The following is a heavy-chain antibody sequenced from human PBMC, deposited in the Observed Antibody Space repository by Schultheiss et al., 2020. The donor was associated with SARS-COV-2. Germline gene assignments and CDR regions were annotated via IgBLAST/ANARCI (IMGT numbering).Heavy chain of an antibody. CDR2: LSHSGST. D-gene: IGHD2-8*02. J-gene: IGHJ5*02. Sequence: SETLSLTCAVSGDSISSSNWWGWIRQPPGKGLEWIGELSHSGSTYYNPSLKSRVTISVDTSKNQFSLKLSSVTAADTAVYYCARHRFRGRTGGLNWFDPWGQGTLVTVSS. CDR3: ARHRFRGRTGGLNWFDP. CDR1: GDSISSSNW. V-gene: IGHV4-38-2*01.